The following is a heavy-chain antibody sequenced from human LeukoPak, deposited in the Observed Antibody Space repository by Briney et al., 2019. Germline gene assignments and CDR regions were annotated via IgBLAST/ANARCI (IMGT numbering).Heavy chain of an antibody. D-gene: IGHD1-26*01. V-gene: IGHV3-21*04. CDR3: VKVGASLPDAFDI. Sequence: GGSLRLSCAASGFTFCDYSMNWVPQAPGRGLEGVSSITSSSSYIYYGDSVKGRFTISRDNAKNSLYLLMNSLRAEDTALYYCVKVGASLPDAFDIWGQGTMVTVSS. J-gene: IGHJ3*02. CDR1: GFTFCDYS. CDR2: ITSSSSYI.